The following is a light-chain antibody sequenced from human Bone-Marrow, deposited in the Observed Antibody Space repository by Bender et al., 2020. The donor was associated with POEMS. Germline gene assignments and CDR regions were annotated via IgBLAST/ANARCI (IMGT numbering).Light chain of an antibody. CDR1: SSNIGAHA. J-gene: IGLJ3*02. CDR2: SSH. Sequence: QSVLTQPPSASGTPGQRVTISCSGGSSNIGAHAANWYQHLPGTAPKLLIYSSHRRPSEVPDRFSGSRSGPSASLAISGLQSEDEADYYCAVWDDSLNGWVFGGGTKLTVL. CDR3: AVWDDSLNGWV. V-gene: IGLV1-44*01.